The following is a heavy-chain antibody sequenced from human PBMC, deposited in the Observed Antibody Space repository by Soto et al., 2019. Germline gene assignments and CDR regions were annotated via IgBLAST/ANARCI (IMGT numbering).Heavy chain of an antibody. V-gene: IGHV2-5*02. J-gene: IGHJ5*02. Sequence: QITLKESGPTLVKPTQTLTLTCTFSGFSLTTSGVGVGWIRQPPGKALEWLALIYWDDDKRYSPSPKSRLTTTKDTTKYQVVLKMTTMDPADTPTYFCAHRTTTVTRWFDPGGQGTLVTVSS. CDR1: GFSLTTSGVG. CDR2: IYWDDDK. D-gene: IGHD4-17*01. CDR3: AHRTTTVTRWFDP.